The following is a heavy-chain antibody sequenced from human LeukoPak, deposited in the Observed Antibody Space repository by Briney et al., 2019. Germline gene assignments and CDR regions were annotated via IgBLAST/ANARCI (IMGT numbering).Heavy chain of an antibody. Sequence: PGGSLRLSCAASGFTFSSYAMSWVRQAPGNGLERVSAISGSGATTYYADSVKGRFTISRDKSNNTLYLQMNSLRAEDTAVYYCAKDYAYYYGSGIGGFDYWGQGTLVTVSS. CDR2: ISGSGATT. CDR1: GFTFSSYA. J-gene: IGHJ4*02. D-gene: IGHD3-10*01. V-gene: IGHV3-23*01. CDR3: AKDYAYYYGSGIGGFDY.